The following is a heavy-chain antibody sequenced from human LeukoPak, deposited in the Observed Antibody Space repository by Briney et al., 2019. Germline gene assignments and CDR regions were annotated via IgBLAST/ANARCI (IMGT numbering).Heavy chain of an antibody. J-gene: IGHJ4*02. Sequence: SETLSLTCAVYGGSFSGYYWSWIRQPPGKGLEWIGEINHSGSTNYNPSLKSRVTISVDTSKNQFSLKLSSVTAADTAVYYCASESGIAVTGTGYWGQGTLVTVS. CDR3: ASESGIAVTGTGY. V-gene: IGHV4-34*01. D-gene: IGHD6-19*01. CDR1: GGSFSGYY. CDR2: INHSGST.